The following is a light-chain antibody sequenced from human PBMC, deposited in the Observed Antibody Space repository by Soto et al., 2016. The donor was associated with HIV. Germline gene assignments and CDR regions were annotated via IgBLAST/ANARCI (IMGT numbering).Light chain of an antibody. CDR3: QQHQNVPLT. J-gene: IGKJ4*01. V-gene: IGKV1-33*01. CDR1: QDISNN. Sequence: DIQMTQSPSSLSASVGDGVIITCQASQDISNNLNWFQQKPGKAPKLLIYAASTLETGVPSRFSGSGSGTDFTFIISSLQPEDLATYYCQQHQNVPLTFGGGTKVAI. CDR2: AAS.